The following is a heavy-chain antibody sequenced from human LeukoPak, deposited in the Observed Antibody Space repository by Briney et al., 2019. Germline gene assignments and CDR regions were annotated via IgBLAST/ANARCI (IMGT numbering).Heavy chain of an antibody. V-gene: IGHV4-30-2*01. CDR2: IYHSGST. D-gene: IGHD3-22*01. J-gene: IGHJ4*02. CDR1: GGSISSGGYS. CDR3: ARGGDYYDSSGYPFDY. Sequence: SETLSLTCAVSGGSISSGGYSWSWIRQPPGKGLEWIGYIYHSGSTYYNPSLKSRVTISVVRSKNQFSLKLSSVTAADTAVYYCARGGDYYDSSGYPFDYWGQGTLVTVSS.